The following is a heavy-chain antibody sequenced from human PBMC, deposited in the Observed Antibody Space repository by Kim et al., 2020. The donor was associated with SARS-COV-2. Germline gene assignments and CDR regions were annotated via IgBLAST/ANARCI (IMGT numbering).Heavy chain of an antibody. D-gene: IGHD3-16*02. J-gene: IGHJ3*02. Sequence: ASVKVSCKASGYTFTGYYMHWVRQAPGQGLEWMGRINPNSGGTNYAQKFQGRVTMTRDTSISTAYMELSRLRSDDTAVYYCARETYYDYVWGSYRGGAFDIWGQGTMVTVSS. CDR2: INPNSGGT. CDR1: GYTFTGYY. V-gene: IGHV1-2*06. CDR3: ARETYYDYVWGSYRGGAFDI.